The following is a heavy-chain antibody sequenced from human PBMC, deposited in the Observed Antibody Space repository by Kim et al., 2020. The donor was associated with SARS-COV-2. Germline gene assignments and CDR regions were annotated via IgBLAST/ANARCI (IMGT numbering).Heavy chain of an antibody. D-gene: IGHD6-13*01. CDR2: IYYSGST. CDR3: ARGSGRGWGSSSNWFDP. V-gene: IGHV4-31*03. J-gene: IGHJ5*02. CDR1: GGSISSGGYY. Sequence: SETLSLTCTVSGGSISSGGYYWSWIRQHPGKGLEWIGYIYYSGSTYYNPSLKSRVTISVDTSKNQFSLKLSSVTAADTAVYYCARGSGRGWGSSSNWFDPWGQGTLVTVSS.